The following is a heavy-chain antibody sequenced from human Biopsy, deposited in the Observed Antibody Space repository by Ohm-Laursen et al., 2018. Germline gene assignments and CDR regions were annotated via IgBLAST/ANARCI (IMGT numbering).Heavy chain of an antibody. Sequence: GASVKVSCKASGYTFTGQYLHWVRQVPGQGLEWMGWINPHSGATKFAQDFQGRVTMTRDTSISTAYMELSGLRSEDTAVYYCAKGQDLRGGAEYFQHWGQGALVTVSS. CDR3: AKGQDLRGGAEYFQH. J-gene: IGHJ1*01. V-gene: IGHV1-2*02. CDR1: GYTFTGQY. D-gene: IGHD2-15*01. CDR2: INPHSGAT.